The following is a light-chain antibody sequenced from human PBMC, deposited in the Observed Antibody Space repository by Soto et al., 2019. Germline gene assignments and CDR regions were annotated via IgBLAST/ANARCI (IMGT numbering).Light chain of an antibody. CDR3: QQYQIDWA. CDR1: QSFGSW. Sequence: DIQMTQSPSTLSASVGDRVTITCRASQSFGSWLAWYQQKPGKAPKLLIYDASSLESGVPSRFSGSGSGTEFTLTISSLQPDDFATYYCQQYQIDWAFGQGTKVDIK. CDR2: DAS. J-gene: IGKJ1*01. V-gene: IGKV1-5*01.